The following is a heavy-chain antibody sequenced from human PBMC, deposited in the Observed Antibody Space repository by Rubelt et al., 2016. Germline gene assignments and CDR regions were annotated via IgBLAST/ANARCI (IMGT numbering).Heavy chain of an antibody. Sequence: QVHLQESGPGLVKPSETLSLTCTVSGYSISSGYYWGWIRQPPGKGLEWIGSVYHSGSAYYKPSLKSRVTISVDTSKKQLALTRTSVTAADTALYYCARRVNTPTWYFDLWGRGTQVTVSS. CDR1: GYSISSGYY. J-gene: IGHJ2*01. D-gene: IGHD4-17*01. CDR2: VYHSGSA. CDR3: ARRVNTPTWYFDL. V-gene: IGHV4-38-2*02.